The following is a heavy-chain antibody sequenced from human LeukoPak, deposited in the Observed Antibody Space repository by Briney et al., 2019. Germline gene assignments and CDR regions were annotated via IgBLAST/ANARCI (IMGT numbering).Heavy chain of an antibody. CDR1: GYSFTKYC. V-gene: IGHV5-51*01. Sequence: GESLKISCQGSGYSFTKYCIGWVRQMPGKGLECMGLIYPGDSDTRYSPSFQGQVTISADKSISTAYLQWSTLKASDTAMYYCARANLPEYYMDVWGKGTTVTVSS. J-gene: IGHJ6*03. CDR3: ARANLPEYYMDV. CDR2: IYPGDSDT.